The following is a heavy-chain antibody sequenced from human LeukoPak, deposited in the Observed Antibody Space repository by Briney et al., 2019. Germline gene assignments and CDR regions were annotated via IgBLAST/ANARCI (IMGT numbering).Heavy chain of an antibody. CDR3: ARVVVAATIGWFDP. CDR2: IYYSGST. V-gene: IGHV4-39*01. CDR1: GGSISSSSYY. D-gene: IGHD2-15*01. J-gene: IGHJ5*02. Sequence: SETLSLTCTVSGGSISSSSYYWGWIRQPPGKGLEWIGSIYYSGSTYYNPSLKSRVTISVDTSKNQFSLKLSSVTAADTAVYYCARVVVAATIGWFDPWGQGTLVTVSS.